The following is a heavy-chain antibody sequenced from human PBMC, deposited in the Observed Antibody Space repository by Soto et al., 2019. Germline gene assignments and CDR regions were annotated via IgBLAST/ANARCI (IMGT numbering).Heavy chain of an antibody. J-gene: IGHJ4*02. CDR1: GFTFSNYW. D-gene: IGHD3-3*02. V-gene: IGHV3-7*01. CDR3: ARLARGRLDF. Sequence: EVQLVESGGGLVQPGGSLRLSCAASGFTFSNYWMNWVRQAPGKGLEWVGNTQLDGSDQYDADSVQARFTISRDNAHNPLYLQMNTLTAAATAIYFSARLARGRLDFWGQGTLVTVSS. CDR2: TQLDGSDQ.